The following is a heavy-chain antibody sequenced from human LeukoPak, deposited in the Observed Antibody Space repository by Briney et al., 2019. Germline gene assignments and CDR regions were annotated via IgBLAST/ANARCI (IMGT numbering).Heavy chain of an antibody. V-gene: IGHV4-38-2*02. CDR1: GYSISSGHY. CDR2: MYHSGST. Sequence: PSETLSLTCTVSGYSISSGHYWGWIRQPPGKGLEWIGSMYHSGSTYYNPPLKSRVTISEDTSKNQFSLKLRSVTAADTAVYYCARMTYYSDSSASYWGQGTLVTVSS. J-gene: IGHJ4*02. CDR3: ARMTYYSDSSASY. D-gene: IGHD3-22*01.